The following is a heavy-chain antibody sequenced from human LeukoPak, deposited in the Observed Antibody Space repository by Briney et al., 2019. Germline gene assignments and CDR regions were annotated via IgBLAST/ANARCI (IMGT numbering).Heavy chain of an antibody. CDR1: VYTFTGYY. CDR2: INPNSGGT. D-gene: IGHD6-19*01. CDR3: ARDGQWLVLAGPDY. Sequence: ASVKVSCKASVYTFTGYYMHWVRQAPGQGLEWMGWINPNSGGTNYAQKFQGRVTMTRDTSISTAYMELSRLRSDDTAVYYCARDGQWLVLAGPDYWGQGTLVTVSS. J-gene: IGHJ4*02. V-gene: IGHV1-2*02.